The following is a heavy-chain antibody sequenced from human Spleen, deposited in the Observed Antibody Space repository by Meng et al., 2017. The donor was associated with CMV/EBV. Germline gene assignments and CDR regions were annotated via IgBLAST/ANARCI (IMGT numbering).Heavy chain of an antibody. CDR2: IYSSGST. Sequence: VSGGSVSSGNWYWSWLRQPAGKGLEWIGRIYSSGSTIYNPSLKSRVTISLDTSKNQLSLKLSSVTAADTAVYYCARADGYNSWPFEYWGQGTLVTVSS. CDR1: GGSVSSGNWY. V-gene: IGHV4-61*02. CDR3: ARADGYNSWPFEY. D-gene: IGHD5-24*01. J-gene: IGHJ4*02.